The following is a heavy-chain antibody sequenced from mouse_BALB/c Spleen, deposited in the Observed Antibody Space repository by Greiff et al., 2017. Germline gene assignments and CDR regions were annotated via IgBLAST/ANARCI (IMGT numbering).Heavy chain of an antibody. Sequence: QVQLQQSGAELVMPGASVKMSCKASGYTFTDYWMHWVKQRPGQGLEWIGAIDTSDSYTSYNQKFKGKATLTVDESSSTAYMQLSSLTSEDSAVYYCARYGTGYYFDYGGQGTTLTVSS. CDR3: ARYGTGYYFDY. J-gene: IGHJ2*01. V-gene: IGHV1-69*01. CDR1: GYTFTDYW. CDR2: IDTSDSYT. D-gene: IGHD1-1*01.